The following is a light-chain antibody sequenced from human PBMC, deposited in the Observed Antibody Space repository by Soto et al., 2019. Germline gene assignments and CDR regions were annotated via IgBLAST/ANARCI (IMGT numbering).Light chain of an antibody. V-gene: IGLV1-44*01. CDR3: SAWDNSLNGYV. CDR2: TAG. J-gene: IGLJ1*01. CDR1: SSNSGSNT. Sequence: QSVLTQPLSAAASPGHRVTISCSGGSSNSGSNTVAWYQHLPGTAPPRRIFTAGQRPSGVPGRFSGSQSGPSASLAISGLQSEDEGDYYCSAWDNSLNGYVFGPGTKVTVL.